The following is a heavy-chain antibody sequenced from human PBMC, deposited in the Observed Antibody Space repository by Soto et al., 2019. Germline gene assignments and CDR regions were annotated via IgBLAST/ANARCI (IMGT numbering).Heavy chain of an antibody. CDR3: ARSGYSVLLWFGESKLHYMYV. D-gene: IGHD3-10*01. J-gene: IGHJ6*03. Sequence: HLGGSLRLSCAASGFTFSSYAMHWVRQAPGKGLEHVSAISSNGGSTYYANSVKGRFTISRDNSKNTLYLQMGSLRAEDMAVYYCARSGYSVLLWFGESKLHYMYVWGKGTTVTVS. CDR2: ISSNGGST. CDR1: GFTFSSYA. V-gene: IGHV3-64*01.